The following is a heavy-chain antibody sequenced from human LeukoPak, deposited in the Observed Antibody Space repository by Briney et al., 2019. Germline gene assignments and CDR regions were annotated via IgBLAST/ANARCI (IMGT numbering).Heavy chain of an antibody. Sequence: PSETLTLPCTVSGGSISSYYWSWIRQPPGKGLEWIGYIYYSGSTNYNPSLKSRVTISVDTSKNQFSLKLSSVTAADTAVYYCARKNYYGSGSYYSGYNWFDPWGQGTLVTVSS. V-gene: IGHV4-59*12. CDR2: IYYSGST. D-gene: IGHD3-10*01. CDR1: GGSISSYY. CDR3: ARKNYYGSGSYYSGYNWFDP. J-gene: IGHJ5*02.